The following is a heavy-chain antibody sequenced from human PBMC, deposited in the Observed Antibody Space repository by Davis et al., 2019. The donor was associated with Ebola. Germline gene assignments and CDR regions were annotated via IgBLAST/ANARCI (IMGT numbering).Heavy chain of an antibody. V-gene: IGHV3-21*05. CDR1: GFTFSSYA. CDR3: ARDLDDYGDFGY. J-gene: IGHJ4*02. D-gene: IGHD4-17*01. CDR2: ISGRSRYT. Sequence: GESLKISCAASGFTFSSYAMSWVRQAPGKGLEWVGYISGRSRYTNYGDSVKGRFTISRDNAKNSLYLQMNSLRVEDTAVYYCARDLDDYGDFGYWGQGTLVAVSS.